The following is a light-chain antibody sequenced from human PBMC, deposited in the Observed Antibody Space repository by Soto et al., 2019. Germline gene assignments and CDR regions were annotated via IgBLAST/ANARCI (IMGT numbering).Light chain of an antibody. J-gene: IGKJ1*01. CDR2: GAS. Sequence: EMRPSRAPLSLKQEERATLFCMASQSVSSDLAWYQHKPGQAPRLLIYGASTRATGIPARFSGRGSGTEFTLTISSLQSVDLAVYFCQQYDIRPQPFCQGTKVDI. CDR1: QSVSSD. V-gene: IGKV3-15*01. CDR3: QQYDIRPQP.